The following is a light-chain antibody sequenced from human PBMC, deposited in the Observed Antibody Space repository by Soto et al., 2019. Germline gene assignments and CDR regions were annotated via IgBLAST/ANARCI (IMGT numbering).Light chain of an antibody. CDR2: DVS. V-gene: IGLV2-14*01. CDR1: SSDVGGHNY. J-gene: IGLJ3*02. CDR3: SSYTSSSKV. Sequence: QSVLTQPASVSGSPGQSITISCTGTSSDVGGHNYVSWYQQHPGKAPKLMIYDVSNRPSGVSNRFSGSKSGNTASLTISGLQAEDEADYYCSSYTSSSKVFGGGTKVTVL.